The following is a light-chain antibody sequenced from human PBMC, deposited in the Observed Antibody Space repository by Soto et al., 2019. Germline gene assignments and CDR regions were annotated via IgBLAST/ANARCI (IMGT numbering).Light chain of an antibody. CDR1: QSVSSSY. Sequence: EIVVTQSPGTLSLSPGERATLSCMASQSVSSSYLAWYQQKPGQAPRLLIYGASSRATGIPARFSGSGSGTDFTFTISSLQPEDIATYYCQQYDNLPPITFGQGTRLEIK. CDR2: GAS. V-gene: IGKV3D-7*01. J-gene: IGKJ5*01. CDR3: QQYDNLPPIT.